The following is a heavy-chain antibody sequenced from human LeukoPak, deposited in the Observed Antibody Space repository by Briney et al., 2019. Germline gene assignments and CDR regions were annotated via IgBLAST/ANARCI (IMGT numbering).Heavy chain of an antibody. Sequence: GGSLRLSCAASGFTLTGYGMHWVRQAPGKGLEWVAVIWYDGTNKYYADSVKGRFIISRDNSKNTLNLQMNSLRAEDTAVYYCARDPFGSSGSPSGYHFDYWGQGTLVTVSS. D-gene: IGHD6-19*01. CDR1: GFTLTGYG. J-gene: IGHJ4*02. CDR2: IWYDGTNK. CDR3: ARDPFGSSGSPSGYHFDY. V-gene: IGHV3-33*01.